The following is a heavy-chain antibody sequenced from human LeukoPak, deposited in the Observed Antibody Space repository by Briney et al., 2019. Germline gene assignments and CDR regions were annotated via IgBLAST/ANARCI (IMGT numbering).Heavy chain of an antibody. CDR1: GGSISDGTYL. Sequence: KASETLSLTCTVSGGSISDGTYLWAWIRQPPGKGLEWIGSTSYGGTTYYNPSLKSRVTVSLATSKNQFSLKLSSVTAADTAVYYCARARDGHINNWFDPWGQGTLVTVSS. V-gene: IGHV4-39*01. J-gene: IGHJ5*02. D-gene: IGHD5-24*01. CDR3: ARARDGHINNWFDP. CDR2: TSYGGTT.